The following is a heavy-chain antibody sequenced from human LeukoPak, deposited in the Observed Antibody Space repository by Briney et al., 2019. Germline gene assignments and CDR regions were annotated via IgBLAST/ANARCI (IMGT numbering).Heavy chain of an antibody. J-gene: IGHJ5*02. CDR3: ARSYYYDSSGYYWFDP. D-gene: IGHD3-22*01. CDR2: IIPIFGTA. Sequence: SVKVSCKASGGTFSSYAISWVRQAPGQGLEWMGRIIPIFGTANYAQKFQGRVTITADKSTSTAYMELSSLISEDTAVYYCARSYYYDSSGYYWFDPWGQGTLVTVSS. V-gene: IGHV1-69*06. CDR1: GGTFSSYA.